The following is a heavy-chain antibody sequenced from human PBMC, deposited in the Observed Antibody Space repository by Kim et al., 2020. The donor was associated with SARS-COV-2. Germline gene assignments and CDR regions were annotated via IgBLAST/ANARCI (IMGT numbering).Heavy chain of an antibody. CDR3: ARTILLWFGELFPSAYDP. CDR1: GYTFTSYG. CDR2: ISAYNGNT. V-gene: IGHV1-18*01. D-gene: IGHD3-10*01. Sequence: ASVKVSCKASGYTFTSYGISWVRQAPGQGLEWMGCISAYNGNTNYAQNPQGRVTMTTDTSTSTAYMELRSLRSDDTAVYYCARTILLWFGELFPSAYDPWGQGTLVTVSS. J-gene: IGHJ5*02.